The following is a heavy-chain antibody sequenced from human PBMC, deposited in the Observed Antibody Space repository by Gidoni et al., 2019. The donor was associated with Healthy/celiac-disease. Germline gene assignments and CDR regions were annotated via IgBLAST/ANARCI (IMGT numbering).Heavy chain of an antibody. Sequence: QLQLQESGPGLVKPSQTLSLTCAVPGGSISSGGYSWSWIRQPPGKGLEWIGYIYHSGSTYYNPSLKSRVTISVDRSKNQFSLKLSSVTAADTAVYYCARGGSSPFDYWGQGTLVTVSS. CDR3: ARGGSSPFDY. CDR1: GGSISSGGYS. CDR2: IYHSGST. V-gene: IGHV4-30-2*01. J-gene: IGHJ4*02. D-gene: IGHD3-16*01.